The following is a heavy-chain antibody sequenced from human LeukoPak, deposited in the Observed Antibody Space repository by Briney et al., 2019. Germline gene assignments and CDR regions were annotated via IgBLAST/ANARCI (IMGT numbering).Heavy chain of an antibody. CDR3: AKDLGPAADPNWFDP. V-gene: IGHV3-23*01. CDR1: GFTFSSYA. J-gene: IGHJ5*02. D-gene: IGHD2-2*01. CDR2: ISCSGGST. Sequence: GGSLRLSCAASGFTFSSYAMIWVQAPGKGLEGVSAISCSGGSTYYADSVKGRFTISRDNSKNTLYLQMNSLRAEDTAVYYCAKDLGPAADPNWFDPCREGTLVTVSS.